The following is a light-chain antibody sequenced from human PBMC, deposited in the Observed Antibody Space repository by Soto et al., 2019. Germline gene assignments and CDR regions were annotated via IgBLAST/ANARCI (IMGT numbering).Light chain of an antibody. CDR2: DVS. V-gene: IGKV3-11*01. Sequence: EIVLTQSTATLSLSPGERVTLSCRASQSVSNSLAWYQQKPGQPPRLLIYDVSNRATGIPARFSGSGSGTDFTLTISSLEPDDSAVYYCQQRSHWPPITFGQGTRLEIK. CDR1: QSVSNS. CDR3: QQRSHWPPIT. J-gene: IGKJ5*01.